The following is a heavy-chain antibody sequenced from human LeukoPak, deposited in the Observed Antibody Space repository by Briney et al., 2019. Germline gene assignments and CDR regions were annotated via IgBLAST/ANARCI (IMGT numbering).Heavy chain of an antibody. V-gene: IGHV4-39*01. J-gene: IGHJ4*02. Sequence: PSETLSLTCTVSGGSISTDSYYWAWIRQPPGKGLEWIESMSYSGSTYYNPSLKSRVTISADTSKNQFSLKLSSVTAADSAMYYCARLGSSAPLYYFDYWGQGTLVTVSS. CDR3: ARLGSSAPLYYFDY. CDR1: GGSISTDSYY. D-gene: IGHD6-19*01. CDR2: MSYSGST.